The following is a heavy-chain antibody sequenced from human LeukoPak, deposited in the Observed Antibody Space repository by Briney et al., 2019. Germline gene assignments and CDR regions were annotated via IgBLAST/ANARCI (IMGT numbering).Heavy chain of an antibody. Sequence: PSETLSLTCTVSGGSISSGSYYWSWIRQPAGKGLEWIGRICTSGSTNYNPSLKSRVTISVDTSKNQFSLKLSSVTAADTAVYYCASGRVSGTEDDAFDIWGQGTMVTVSS. D-gene: IGHD6-13*01. J-gene: IGHJ3*02. V-gene: IGHV4-61*02. CDR2: ICTSGST. CDR3: ASGRVSGTEDDAFDI. CDR1: GGSISSGSYY.